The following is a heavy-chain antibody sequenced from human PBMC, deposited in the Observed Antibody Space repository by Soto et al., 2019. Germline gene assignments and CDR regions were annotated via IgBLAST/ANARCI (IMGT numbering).Heavy chain of an antibody. J-gene: IGHJ5*02. V-gene: IGHV3-48*03. CDR3: VRSWGVYCSSPRCYSPWLDP. CDR2: ISSSGSPI. Sequence: EVQLVESGGGLVQPGGSLRLSCVASGFTFSSHEMNWVRQAPGKGLEWVSYISSSGSPIDYADSVRGRFTISRDNAKNSVILQMNSVRSEDTAVYYCVRSWGVYCSSPRCYSPWLDPWGQGTLVTVSS. D-gene: IGHD2-2*02. CDR1: GFTFSSHE.